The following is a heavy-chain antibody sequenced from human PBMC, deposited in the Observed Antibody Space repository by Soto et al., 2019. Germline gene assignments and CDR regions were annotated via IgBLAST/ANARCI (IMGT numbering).Heavy chain of an antibody. CDR2: ISYDGSNK. Sequence: QVQLVESGGGVVQPGRSLRLSCAASGFTFSSYAMHWVRQAPGKGLEWVAVISYDGSNKYYADSVKGRFTISRDNSKNTLYLQMNSLRAEDTAVYYCARDNGFIQDYYDSSGGNSDYWGQGTLVTVSS. J-gene: IGHJ4*02. CDR3: ARDNGFIQDYYDSSGGNSDY. D-gene: IGHD3-22*01. V-gene: IGHV3-30-3*01. CDR1: GFTFSSYA.